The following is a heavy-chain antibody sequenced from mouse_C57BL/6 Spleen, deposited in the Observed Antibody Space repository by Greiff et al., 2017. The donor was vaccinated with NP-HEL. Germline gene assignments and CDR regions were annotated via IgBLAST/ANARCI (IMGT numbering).Heavy chain of an antibody. D-gene: IGHD1-1*01. CDR3: ARTRYYYGSSYGYFDV. CDR2: IYPGDGDT. CDR1: GYAFSSSW. J-gene: IGHJ1*03. V-gene: IGHV1-82*01. Sequence: VQLQQSGPELVKPGASVKISCKASGYAFSSSWMNWVKQRPGKGLAWIGRIYPGDGDTNYNGKFKGKATLTADKSSSTAYMQLSSLTSEDSAVYFCARTRYYYGSSYGYFDVWGTGTTVTVSS.